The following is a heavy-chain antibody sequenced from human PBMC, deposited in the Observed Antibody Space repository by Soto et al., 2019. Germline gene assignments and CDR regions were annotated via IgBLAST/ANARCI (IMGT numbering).Heavy chain of an antibody. V-gene: IGHV3-30*18. CDR1: GFTFSSYG. CDR2: ISYDGSNK. Sequence: QVQLVESGGGVVQPGRSLRLSCAASGFTFSSYGMHCVRQAPGKGLEWVAVISYDGSNKYYADSVKGRFTISRDNCKNTLYLQMNSLRAEDTAVYYCAKEYGSSSLSPDFDYWGRGTLVTVS. CDR3: AKEYGSSSLSPDFDY. D-gene: IGHD6-13*01. J-gene: IGHJ4*02.